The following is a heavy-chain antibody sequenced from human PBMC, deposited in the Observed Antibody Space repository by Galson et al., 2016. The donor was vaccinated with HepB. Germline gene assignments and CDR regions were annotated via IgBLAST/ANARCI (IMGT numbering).Heavy chain of an antibody. J-gene: IGHJ3*02. CDR2: TYSKSKWYN. CDR3: ARDPTRPWANDASDI. D-gene: IGHD1-1*01. V-gene: IGHV6-1*01. Sequence: CAISGDSVSSNSAAWKWIRQSPSRGLEWLGRTYSKSKWYNDYAVSVKSRITINPDTSKNQFSLKLTSVTAADTAVYYCARDPTRPWANDASDIWGQGTMVAVSS. CDR1: GDSVSSNSAA.